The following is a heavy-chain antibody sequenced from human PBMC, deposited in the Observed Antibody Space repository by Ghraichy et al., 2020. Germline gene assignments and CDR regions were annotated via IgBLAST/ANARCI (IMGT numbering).Heavy chain of an antibody. J-gene: IGHJ1*01. D-gene: IGHD2-8*02. CDR3: ATWRSGGYPFAEYFQH. CDR1: GYTLTELS. Sequence: ASVKVSCKVSGYTLTELSMHWVRQAPGKGLEWMGGFDPEDGETIYAQKFQGRVTMTEDTSTDTAYMELSSLRSEDTAVYYCATWRSGGYPFAEYFQHWGQGTLVTVSS. CDR2: FDPEDGET. V-gene: IGHV1-24*01.